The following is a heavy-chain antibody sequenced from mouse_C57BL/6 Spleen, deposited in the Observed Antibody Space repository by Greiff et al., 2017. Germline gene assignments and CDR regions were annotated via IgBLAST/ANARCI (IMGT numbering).Heavy chain of an antibody. CDR3: VRGVLYPYYFDD. J-gene: IGHJ2*01. V-gene: IGHV1-53*01. CDR1: GYTFTSYW. CDR2: INPSNGGT. Sequence: VQLQQPGTELVKPGASVKLSCKASGYTFTSYWMHWVKQRPGQGLEWIGNINPSNGGTNYNERFKSKATLTVDKSSSTAYMQLSSLTSEDSGVYYWVRGVLYPYYFDDWGQGTTLTVSS. D-gene: IGHD2-1*01.